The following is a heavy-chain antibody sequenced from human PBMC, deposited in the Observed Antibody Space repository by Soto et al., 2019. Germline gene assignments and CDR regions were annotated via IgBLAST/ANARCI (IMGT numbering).Heavy chain of an antibody. V-gene: IGHV4-30-4*01. CDR1: GGSISSGDYY. CDR3: ARARYCTNGVCYYGMDV. J-gene: IGHJ6*02. Sequence: SETRSLTCTVSGGSISSGDYYWSCIRQPPGKGLEWIGYIYYSGSTYYNPSLKSRVTISVDTSKNQFSLKLSSVTAADTAVYYCARARYCTNGVCYYGMDVWGQGTTVTVSS. D-gene: IGHD2-8*01. CDR2: IYYSGST.